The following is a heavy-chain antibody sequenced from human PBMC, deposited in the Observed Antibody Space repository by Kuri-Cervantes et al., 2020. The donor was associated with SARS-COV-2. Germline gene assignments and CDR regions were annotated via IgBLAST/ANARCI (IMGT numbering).Heavy chain of an antibody. Sequence: GALKISCAASGFTFSSYAMSWVRQAPGKGLEWVSAISGSGGSTYYADSVKGRFTISRDNSKNTLYLQMNSLRAEDTAVYYCARSGVSAATGYYYYYMDVWGKGTTVTVSS. D-gene: IGHD1-14*01. CDR2: ISGSGGST. CDR3: ARSGVSAATGYYYYYMDV. V-gene: IGHV3-23*01. CDR1: GFTFSSYA. J-gene: IGHJ6*03.